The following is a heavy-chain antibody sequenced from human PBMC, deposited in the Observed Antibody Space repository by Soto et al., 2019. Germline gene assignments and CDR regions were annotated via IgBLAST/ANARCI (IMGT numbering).Heavy chain of an antibody. J-gene: IGHJ5*02. CDR2: IYYSGRT. V-gene: IGHV4-39*01. CDR3: ARQRTDYYDSSGYSRWFAP. Sequence: QLQLQESGPGLVKPSETLSLTCTVSGDSISSSSYYWGWIRQPPGKGLEWIGSIYYSGRTYYNPSLKSRVTISVDTSKNQFSLKLSSVTAADTAVYYCARQRTDYYDSSGYSRWFAPWGQGTLVTVSS. D-gene: IGHD3-22*01. CDR1: GDSISSSSYY.